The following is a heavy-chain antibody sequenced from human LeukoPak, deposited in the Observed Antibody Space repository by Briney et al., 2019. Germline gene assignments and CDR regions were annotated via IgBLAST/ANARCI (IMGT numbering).Heavy chain of an antibody. Sequence: GGSLRLSCAASGFTFSSYNMHWVRQAPGKGLEYVSAISSTGSGTDYASSVKGRFITSRDNSKNTLYLQLGSLRPEDMAVYYCARADYLGAYNYWGQGALVTVPS. CDR3: ARADYLGAYNY. J-gene: IGHJ4*02. V-gene: IGHV3-64*01. CDR1: GFTFSSYN. D-gene: IGHD3-16*01. CDR2: ISSTGSGT.